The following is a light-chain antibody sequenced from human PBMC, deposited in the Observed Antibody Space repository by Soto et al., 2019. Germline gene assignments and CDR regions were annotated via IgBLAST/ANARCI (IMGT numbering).Light chain of an antibody. Sequence: QSVLTQPPSASGTPGQRVTISCSGSSSNIGSNTVNWYQQLPGTAPKLLIYSNNQRPSGVPDRFSGSRSGTSASLAISGLQSEDEADYYCAAWDDSLNVFYVFGTVKKVTV. CDR1: SSNIGSNT. CDR2: SNN. J-gene: IGLJ1*01. V-gene: IGLV1-44*01. CDR3: AAWDDSLNVFYV.